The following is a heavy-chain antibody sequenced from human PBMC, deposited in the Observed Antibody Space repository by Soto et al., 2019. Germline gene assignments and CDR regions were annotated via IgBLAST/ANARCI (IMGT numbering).Heavy chain of an antibody. D-gene: IGHD3-10*01. CDR3: AKDMVPHYYYYGMDV. CDR2: ISWNSGSI. V-gene: IGHV3-9*01. Sequence: GGSLRLSCAASGFTFDDYAMHWVRQAPGKGLEWVSGISWNSGSIGYADSVKGRFTISRDNAKNSLYLQMNSLRAEDTALYYCAKDMVPHYYYYGMDVWGQGTTVTVSS. CDR1: GFTFDDYA. J-gene: IGHJ6*02.